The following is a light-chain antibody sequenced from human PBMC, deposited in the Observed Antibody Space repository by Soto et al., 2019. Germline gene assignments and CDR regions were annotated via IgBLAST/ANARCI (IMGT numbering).Light chain of an antibody. Sequence: EIVMMQSPATLSVSPGERATLSCRTSQSVSSTLAWYQQKPGQAPRLLIYGTSTRATGIPARFSGSGSGTDFTLTISSLQSEDFAVYYCQQYDKWPPWTFGQGTKVEIK. CDR2: GTS. CDR3: QQYDKWPPWT. V-gene: IGKV3-15*01. J-gene: IGKJ1*01. CDR1: QSVSST.